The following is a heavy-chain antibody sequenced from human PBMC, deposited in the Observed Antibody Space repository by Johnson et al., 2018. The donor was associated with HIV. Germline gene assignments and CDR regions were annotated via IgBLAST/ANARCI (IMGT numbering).Heavy chain of an antibody. CDR3: ARGRPGGPNLLDAAGNDAFDI. D-gene: IGHD6-13*01. V-gene: IGHV3-30*03. Sequence: QVQLVESGGGLVQPGRSLRLSCVASGFTFSSYGLHWVRQAPGKGLEWVAIVSYDGSTKYYPDSVKGRFTISRDNSKNTLYLQMHSLAAGDTAVYYCARGRPGGPNLLDAAGNDAFDIWGQGTMVTVSS. CDR1: GFTFSSYG. J-gene: IGHJ3*02. CDR2: VSYDGSTK.